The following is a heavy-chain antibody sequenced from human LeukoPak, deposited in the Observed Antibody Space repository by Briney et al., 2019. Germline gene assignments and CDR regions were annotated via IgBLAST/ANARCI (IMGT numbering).Heavy chain of an antibody. CDR2: IYYSGST. J-gene: IGHJ4*02. Sequence: PSDTLSLTCAVSGYAMSSTNWWGWIRQPPGKELEWIGYIYYSGSTYYNPSLKSRVTISVDTSKNHFSLQLVSVTAADTAVYYCARVVSGWSYYFDYWGQGTLVTVSS. CDR3: ARVVSGWSYYFDY. D-gene: IGHD6-19*01. CDR1: GYAMSSTNW. V-gene: IGHV4-28*03.